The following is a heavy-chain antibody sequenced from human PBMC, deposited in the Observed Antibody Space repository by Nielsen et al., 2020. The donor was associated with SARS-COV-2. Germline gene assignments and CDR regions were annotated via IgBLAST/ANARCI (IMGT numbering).Heavy chain of an antibody. CDR2: ISSSSSTI. J-gene: IGHJ6*02. CDR1: GFTFSSYS. V-gene: IGHV3-48*01. D-gene: IGHD6-19*01. Sequence: GESLKISCAASGFTFSSYSMNWVRQAPGKGLEWVSYISSSSSTIYYADSVKGRFTISRDNAKNSLYLQMNSLRAEDTAVYYCARDSSGWYALTTYYYCGMDVWGQGTTVTVSS. CDR3: ARDSSGWYALTTYYYCGMDV.